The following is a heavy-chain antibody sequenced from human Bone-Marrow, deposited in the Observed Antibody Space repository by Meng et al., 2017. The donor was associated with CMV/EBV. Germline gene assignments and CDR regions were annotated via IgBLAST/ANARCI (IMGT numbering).Heavy chain of an antibody. V-gene: IGHV1-46*02. J-gene: IGHJ4*02. D-gene: IGHD5-12*01. CDR2: INPSGGST. CDR1: GYTFNSYY. CDR3: ASSYSGYDYSYLDY. Sequence: SGYTFNSYYMHWVRQAPGQGLEWMGIINPSGGSTSYAQKFQGRVTMTRDTSTSTVYMELSSLRSEDTAVYYCASSYSGYDYSYLDYWGQGTLVTVSS.